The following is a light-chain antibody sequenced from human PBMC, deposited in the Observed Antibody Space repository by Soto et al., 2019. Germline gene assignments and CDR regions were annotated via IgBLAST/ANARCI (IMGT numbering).Light chain of an antibody. CDR3: QQYNNWPPIT. CDR2: DAS. CDR1: QSISSF. Sequence: EIVLTQSPATLSLSPGERATLSCRASQSISSFLGWYQQKRGQAPRLLIYDASNRATGIPVRFSGSGSGTEFTLTISSLQSEDFAVYYCQQYNNWPPITFGQGTRLEIK. V-gene: IGKV3-11*01. J-gene: IGKJ5*01.